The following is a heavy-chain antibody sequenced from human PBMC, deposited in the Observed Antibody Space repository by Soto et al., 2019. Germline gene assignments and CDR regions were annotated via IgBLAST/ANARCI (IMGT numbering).Heavy chain of an antibody. CDR1: GFSLSTSGMC. D-gene: IGHD3-9*01. Sequence: SGPTLVNPTQTLTLTCTFSGFSLSTSGMCVSWIRQPPGKALEWLARIDWDDDKYYSPSLKSRLTITKDTSKNQVVLTMTNMDPVDTATYYCAHRPYYDILTGYLNWGQGTLVTVSS. V-gene: IGHV2-70*12. J-gene: IGHJ4*02. CDR2: IDWDDDK. CDR3: AHRPYYDILTGYLN.